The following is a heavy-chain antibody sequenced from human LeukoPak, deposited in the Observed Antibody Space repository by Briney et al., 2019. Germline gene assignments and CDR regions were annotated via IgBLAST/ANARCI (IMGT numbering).Heavy chain of an antibody. V-gene: IGHV4-34*01. D-gene: IGHD3-10*01. CDR1: GGSFSGYY. CDR3: ARVQDYYGSGSYYSPFDY. Sequence: SETLSLTCAVYGGSFSGYYWSWIRQPPGKGPEWIGEINHSGSTNYNPSLKSRVTISVDTSKNQFSLKLSSVTAADTAVYYCARVQDYYGSGSYYSPFDYWGQGTLVTVSS. J-gene: IGHJ4*02. CDR2: INHSGST.